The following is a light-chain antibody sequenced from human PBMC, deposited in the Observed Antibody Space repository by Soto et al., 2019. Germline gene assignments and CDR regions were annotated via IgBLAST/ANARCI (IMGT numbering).Light chain of an antibody. V-gene: IGKV3-20*01. CDR2: GAS. CDR1: QSVDSSF. Sequence: EIVLTQSPGSLSLSPGERATLSCRASQSVDSSFFAWYQQKPGQAPRLLIYGASNRATGIPDRFSGRGSGTDFTLIITGLEPEDFAVYYCYQYVSSVTFGQGTNVEIK. J-gene: IGKJ1*01. CDR3: YQYVSSVT.